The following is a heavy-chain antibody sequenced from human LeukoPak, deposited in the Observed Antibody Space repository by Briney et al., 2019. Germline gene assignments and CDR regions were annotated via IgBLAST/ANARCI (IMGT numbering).Heavy chain of an antibody. D-gene: IGHD4-17*01. CDR2: IYYSGST. CDR1: GGSISSSSYY. V-gene: IGHV4-39*07. CDR3: ARDRGYGAPFDY. Sequence: SETLSLTCTVSGGSISSSSYYWGWIRQPPGKGLEWIGSIYYSGSTYYNPSLKSRVTISVDTSKNQFSLKLSSVTAADTAVYYCARDRGYGAPFDYWGQGTLVTVSS. J-gene: IGHJ4*02.